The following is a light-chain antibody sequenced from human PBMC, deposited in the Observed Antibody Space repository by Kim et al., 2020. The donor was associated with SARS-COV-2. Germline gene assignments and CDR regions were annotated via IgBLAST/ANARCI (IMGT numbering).Light chain of an antibody. CDR3: QQYYSYST. Sequence: RSASVGDRITITCRASQNIGTSLAWFQQKSGKAPKVLIYRASSLESGVPSRCSGSGSGTEFTLTISSLQPDDFATYYCQQYYSYSTLGQGTKLEI. J-gene: IGKJ2*01. V-gene: IGKV1-5*03. CDR2: RAS. CDR1: QNIGTS.